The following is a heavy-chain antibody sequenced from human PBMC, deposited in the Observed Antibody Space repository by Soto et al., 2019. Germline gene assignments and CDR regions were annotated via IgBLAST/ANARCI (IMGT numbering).Heavy chain of an antibody. V-gene: IGHV4-39*01. CDR3: ARHGAAAGTNWYFDL. Sequence: QLQLQESGPGLVKPSETLSLTCAVSGGSISSSSYYWGWIRQPPGKGLEWIGSIYYSGNTYYIPSLKIQVTISVDTSKNQFSLKLTSGTAADTAVYYCARHGAAAGTNWYFDLWGRGTLVTVSP. CDR2: IYYSGNT. D-gene: IGHD6-13*01. J-gene: IGHJ2*01. CDR1: GGSISSSSYY.